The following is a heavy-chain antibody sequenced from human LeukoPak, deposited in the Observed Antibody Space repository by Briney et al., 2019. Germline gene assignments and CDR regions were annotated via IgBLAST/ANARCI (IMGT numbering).Heavy chain of an antibody. V-gene: IGHV4-59*08. D-gene: IGHD5-18*01. CDR3: AYSYVLGWFDP. J-gene: IGHJ5*02. CDR1: GGSISSYY. Sequence: PPETLSLTCTVSGGSISSYYWSWIRQPPGKGLEWIGYIYYSGSTNYNPSLKSRVTISVDTSKNQFSLKLSSVTAADTAVYYCAYSYVLGWFDPWGQGTLVTVSS. CDR2: IYYSGST.